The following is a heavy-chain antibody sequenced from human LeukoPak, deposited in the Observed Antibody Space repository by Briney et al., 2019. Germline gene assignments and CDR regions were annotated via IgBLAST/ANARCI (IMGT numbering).Heavy chain of an antibody. CDR1: EFTFSSYS. CDR2: ISSSSSTM. D-gene: IGHD3-3*01. J-gene: IGHJ4*02. Sequence: GGSLRLSCAASEFTFSSYSMNWVRQAPGKGLEWVSYISSSSSTMYYADSVKGRFTISRDNAKNSLFLQMNSLRAEDTAVYYCARGGPPYDFWSGPRFDYWGQGTLVTVSS. V-gene: IGHV3-48*01. CDR3: ARGGPPYDFWSGPRFDY.